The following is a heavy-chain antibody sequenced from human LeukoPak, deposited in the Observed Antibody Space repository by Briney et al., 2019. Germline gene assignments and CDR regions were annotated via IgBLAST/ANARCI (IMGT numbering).Heavy chain of an antibody. V-gene: IGHV3-66*01. D-gene: IGHD6-19*01. J-gene: IGHJ4*02. Sequence: GGSLRLSCAASEFSVGSNYMSWVRQAPGKGLEWVSLIYSGGSTYYADSVKGRFTISRDNSKNTLYPQMNSLRAEDTAVYYCARGAYSSGSYYFYHWGQGTLVTVSS. CDR2: IYSGGST. CDR3: ARGAYSSGSYYFYH. CDR1: EFSVGSNY.